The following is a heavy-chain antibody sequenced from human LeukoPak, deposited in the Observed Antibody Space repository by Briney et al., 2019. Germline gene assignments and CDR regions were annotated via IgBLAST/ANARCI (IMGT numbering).Heavy chain of an antibody. D-gene: IGHD3-22*01. CDR3: AKDLLTYYYDSSGYYSPFQH. Sequence: PGGSLRLSCAASGFTFSSYAMSWVRQAPGKGLEWVSAISGSGGSTYYADSVKGRFTISRDNSKNTLYLQMNSLRAEDTAVYYCAKDLLTYYYDSSGYYSPFQHWGQGTLVTVSS. J-gene: IGHJ1*01. CDR2: ISGSGGST. CDR1: GFTFSSYA. V-gene: IGHV3-23*01.